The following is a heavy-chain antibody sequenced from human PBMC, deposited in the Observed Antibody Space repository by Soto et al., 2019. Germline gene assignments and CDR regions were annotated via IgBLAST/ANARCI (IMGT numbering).Heavy chain of an antibody. CDR1: GFTFSSYA. J-gene: IGHJ5*02. CDR3: TRDASRDSSARGWFDP. D-gene: IGHD6-13*01. CDR2: ISSNSAYI. Sequence: GGSLRLSCAPSGFTFSSYAMSWVRQVPGKGLEWVSTISSNSAYIYYTDALRGRFTISRDNAKNSLHLQMNSLRAEDTAVYYCTRDASRDSSARGWFDPWGPGTLVTVSS. V-gene: IGHV3-21*01.